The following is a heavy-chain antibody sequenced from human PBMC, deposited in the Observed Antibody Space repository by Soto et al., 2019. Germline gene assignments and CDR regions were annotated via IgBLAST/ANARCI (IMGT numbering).Heavy chain of an antibody. CDR1: GGSIRSNNW. V-gene: IGHV4-4*02. D-gene: IGHD4-4*01. CDR2: IHYSGNT. CDR3: AKSMTTVSFDYYYYYGLDV. Sequence: SETLSLTCTISGGSIRSNNWWNWVRQAPGKGLEWIGEIHYSGNTNYNPSLKSRVTISVGKSKTQFSLTLTSVTAADTAVYYCAKSMTTVSFDYYYYYGLDVWGQGTTVTVSS. J-gene: IGHJ6*02.